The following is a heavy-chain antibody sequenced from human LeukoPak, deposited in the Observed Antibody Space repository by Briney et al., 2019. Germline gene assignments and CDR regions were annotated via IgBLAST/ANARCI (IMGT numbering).Heavy chain of an antibody. V-gene: IGHV4-39*07. CDR3: ARASAWFDP. Sequence: PSETLSLTCTVSGGSISSSSYYWGWIRQPPGKGLEWIGSIYYSGSTYYNPSLKSRVTISVDTSKNQSSLKLSSVTAADTAVYYCARASAWFDPWGQGTLVTVSS. J-gene: IGHJ5*02. D-gene: IGHD3-10*01. CDR1: GGSISSSSYY. CDR2: IYYSGST.